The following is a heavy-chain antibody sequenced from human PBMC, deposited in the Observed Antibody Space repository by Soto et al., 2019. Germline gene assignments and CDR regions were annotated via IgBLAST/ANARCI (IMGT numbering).Heavy chain of an antibody. Sequence: QVQLVESGGGVVQPGRSLRLSCAASGFTFSSYAMHWVRQAPGKGLEWVAVISYDGSNKYYADSVQGRFTISRDNSKNTLYLQMNSLGAEDTAVYYCARDGAVTGCYYGMDVWGQGTTVTVSS. CDR3: ARDGAVTGCYYGMDV. J-gene: IGHJ6*02. CDR2: ISYDGSNK. V-gene: IGHV3-30-3*01. CDR1: GFTFSSYA. D-gene: IGHD2-21*02.